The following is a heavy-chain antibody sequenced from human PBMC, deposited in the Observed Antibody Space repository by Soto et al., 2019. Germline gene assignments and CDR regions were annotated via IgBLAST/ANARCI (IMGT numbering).Heavy chain of an antibody. Sequence: LSLTCTVSGGSTSSGDYYWSWIRQPPGKGLEWIGYIYYSGSTYYNPSLKSRVTISVDTSKNQFSLKLSPVTAADTAVYYCASLTQPTEDNWFDPWGQGTLVTVSS. CDR2: IYYSGST. J-gene: IGHJ5*02. CDR1: GGSTSSGDYY. V-gene: IGHV4-30-4*01. CDR3: ASLTQPTEDNWFDP.